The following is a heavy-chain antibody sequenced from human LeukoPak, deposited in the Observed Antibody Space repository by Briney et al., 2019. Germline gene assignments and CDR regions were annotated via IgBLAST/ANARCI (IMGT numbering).Heavy chain of an antibody. Sequence: SETLSLTCTVSGXSISSYYWSWIRQPPGKRLEWIGYIYYSGSTNYNPSLKSRVTISVDTSKNQFSLKLSSVTAADTAVYYCARDNPNSDFDYWGQGTLVTVSS. D-gene: IGHD4-23*01. CDR3: ARDNPNSDFDY. CDR1: GXSISSYY. J-gene: IGHJ4*02. CDR2: IYYSGST. V-gene: IGHV4-59*01.